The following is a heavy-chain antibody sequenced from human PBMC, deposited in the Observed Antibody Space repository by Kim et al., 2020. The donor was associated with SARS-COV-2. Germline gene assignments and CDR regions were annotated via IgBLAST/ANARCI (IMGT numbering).Heavy chain of an antibody. Sequence: SVTVSCRGSGGSASTLPITWVRRAPGRGLEWLGGIVPRFGDPNYAQNFQGRVTITADATTDTAFLDPSSLTSADTAMYFCAREAEGASRRDAFDMWCQGTRLTVSS. CDR3: AREAEGASRRDAFDM. D-gene: IGHD2-2*01. V-gene: IGHV1-69*13. CDR1: GGSASTLP. J-gene: IGHJ3*02. CDR2: IVPRFGDP.